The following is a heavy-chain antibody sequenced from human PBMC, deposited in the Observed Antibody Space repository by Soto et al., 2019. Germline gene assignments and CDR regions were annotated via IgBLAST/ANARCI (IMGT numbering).Heavy chain of an antibody. V-gene: IGHV4-59*02. D-gene: IGHD3-3*02. CDR3: AKRHGHSPYHDAFDI. CDR1: GFSVSSYY. CDR2: IYDSGST. J-gene: IGHJ3*02. Sequence: SETLSLTCTVSGFSVSSYYWSWIRQPPGKGLEWIGYIYDSGSTNYNPSLKRRVTISIDTSKNQFSLKLNSVTAADTAVYYCAKRHGHSPYHDAFDIWGRGTVVTVSS.